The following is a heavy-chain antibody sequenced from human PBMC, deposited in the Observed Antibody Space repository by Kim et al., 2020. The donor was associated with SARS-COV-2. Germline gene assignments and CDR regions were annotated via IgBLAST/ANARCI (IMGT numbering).Heavy chain of an antibody. CDR3: ARSAGPYDYYFDY. D-gene: IGHD3-16*01. V-gene: IGHV5-51*01. J-gene: IGHJ4*02. Sequence: SYRPSFRGQVTISADKSPTTAYLQWSSLRASDTAMYYCARSAGPYDYYFDYWGQGTLVTVSS.